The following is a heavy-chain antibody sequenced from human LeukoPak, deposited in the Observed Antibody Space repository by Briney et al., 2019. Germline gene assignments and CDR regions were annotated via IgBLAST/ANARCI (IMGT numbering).Heavy chain of an antibody. CDR3: ARGRGQSSSSGRNWFDP. CDR1: GYTFTSYD. V-gene: IGHV1-8*01. J-gene: IGHJ5*02. Sequence: ASVKVSCKASGYTFTSYDINWVRQATGQGLEWMGWMNPNSGTTGYAQKFQGRVTMTRNTSISTAYMELSSLRSEDTAVYYCARGRGQSSSSGRNWFDPWGQGTLVTVSS. CDR2: MNPNSGTT. D-gene: IGHD6-6*01.